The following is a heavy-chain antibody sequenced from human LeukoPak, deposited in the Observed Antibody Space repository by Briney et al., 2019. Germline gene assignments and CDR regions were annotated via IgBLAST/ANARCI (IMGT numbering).Heavy chain of an antibody. CDR1: GFDLSTYE. CDR3: ARGDPHADL. CDR2: ITISGHTK. J-gene: IGHJ5*02. D-gene: IGHD3-16*01. Sequence: PGGSLRLSCAASGFDLSTYEMNWVCQAPGKGLEWIADITISGHTKNYADSVKGRFTISRDNARTSLYLQMSSLRAEDTGVYYCARGDPHADLWGQGTLVTVSS. V-gene: IGHV3-48*03.